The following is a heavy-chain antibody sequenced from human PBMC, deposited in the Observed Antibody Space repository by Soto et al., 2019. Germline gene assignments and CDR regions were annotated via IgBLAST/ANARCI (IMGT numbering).Heavy chain of an antibody. CDR2: ISRSSSTI. V-gene: IGHV3-48*01. CDR3: TTGMSGPKNF. CDR1: GFTFSSYS. Sequence: GGSLRLSCAASGFTFSSYSMNWVRQAPGKGLEWVSYISRSSSTIYYADSVKGRFTISRDNAKNSLYLQMNSLKTEDTAVYYCTTGMSGPKNFWGQGTLVTVSS. J-gene: IGHJ4*02. D-gene: IGHD6-25*01.